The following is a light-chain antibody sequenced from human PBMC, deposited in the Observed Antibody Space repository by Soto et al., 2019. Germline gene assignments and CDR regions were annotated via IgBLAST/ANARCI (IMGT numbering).Light chain of an antibody. CDR1: SSDVGGYNY. CDR3: TSYTSSNTYV. V-gene: IGLV2-14*03. CDR2: NVF. J-gene: IGLJ1*01. Sequence: CALTQPASVSGSPGQSITISCTGTSSDVGGYNYVFWYQQHPGQAPKLIIYNVFNRPSGVSYRFSGSKSGNTASLTISGLQAVDDADYYCTSYTSSNTYVFGSGTKVTVL.